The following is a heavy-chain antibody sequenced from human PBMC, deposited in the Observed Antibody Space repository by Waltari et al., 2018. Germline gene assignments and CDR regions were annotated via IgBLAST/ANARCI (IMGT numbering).Heavy chain of an antibody. CDR2: ISSSSSYI. CDR1: GFTFSSYS. V-gene: IGHV3-21*01. J-gene: IGHJ4*02. D-gene: IGHD5-12*01. Sequence: EVQLVESGGGLVKPGGSLRLSCAASGFTFSSYSMNWVRQAPGKGLEWVSSISSSSSYIYYADSVKGRFTISRDNAKNSLYLQMNSLRAEDTAVYYCARGRGGYDSLFFDYWGQGTLVTVSS. CDR3: ARGRGGYDSLFFDY.